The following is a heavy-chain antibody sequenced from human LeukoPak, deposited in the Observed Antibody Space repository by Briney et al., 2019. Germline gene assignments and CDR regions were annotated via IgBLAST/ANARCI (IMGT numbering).Heavy chain of an antibody. V-gene: IGHV3-74*01. J-gene: IGHJ4*02. Sequence: GGSLRLSCAASGFIVSNYWMHWVRQAPGKGLVWVSRINEDGSRTDHADTVRGRFTISRDSGKNTLYLQMNSLGAEDTAVYYCAKGGSSSPRSTFDYWGQGTLLTVSS. CDR2: INEDGSRT. CDR3: AKGGSSSPRSTFDY. D-gene: IGHD6-13*01. CDR1: GFIVSNYW.